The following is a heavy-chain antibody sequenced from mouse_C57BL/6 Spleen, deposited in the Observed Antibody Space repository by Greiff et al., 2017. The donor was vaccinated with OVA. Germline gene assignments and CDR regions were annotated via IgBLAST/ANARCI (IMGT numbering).Heavy chain of an antibody. CDR3: TGGLIYYYGSSGAY. D-gene: IGHD1-1*01. Sequence: VQLQESGAELVRPGASVTLSCKASGYTFTDYEMHWVKQTPVHGLEWIGAIDPETGGTAYNQKFKGKAILTADKSSSTAYMELRSLTSEDSAVYYCTGGLIYYYGSSGAYWGQGTLVTVSA. V-gene: IGHV1-15*01. CDR1: GYTFTDYE. J-gene: IGHJ3*01. CDR2: IDPETGGT.